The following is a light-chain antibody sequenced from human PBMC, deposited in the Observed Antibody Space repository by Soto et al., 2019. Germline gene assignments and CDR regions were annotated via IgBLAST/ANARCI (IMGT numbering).Light chain of an antibody. V-gene: IGLV2-14*01. J-gene: IGLJ2*01. CDR2: EVS. CDR1: SSDVGGYNY. CDR3: SSYPSSSTLV. Sequence: QSALTQPASVSGSPGQSITISCTGTSSDVGGYNYVSWYQQHPGKAPKLMIYEVSNRPSGVSNRFSGSKSGNTASLTISGIQAEDEAEYYCSSYPSSSTLVFGGGTKLTFL.